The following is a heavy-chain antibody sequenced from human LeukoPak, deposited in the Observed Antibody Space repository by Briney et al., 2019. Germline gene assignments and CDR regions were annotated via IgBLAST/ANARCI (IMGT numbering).Heavy chain of an antibody. V-gene: IGHV4-59*01. J-gene: IGHJ5*02. CDR2: IYYSGST. CDR3: ARGVWFGDNWFDP. D-gene: IGHD3-10*01. CDR1: GGSISSYY. Sequence: SETLSLTCTVSGGSISSYYWSWIRQPPGKGLEWIGYIYYSGSTNYNPSLKSRVTISVDTSKNQLSLKLSSVTAADTAVYYCARGVWFGDNWFDPWGQGTLVTVSS.